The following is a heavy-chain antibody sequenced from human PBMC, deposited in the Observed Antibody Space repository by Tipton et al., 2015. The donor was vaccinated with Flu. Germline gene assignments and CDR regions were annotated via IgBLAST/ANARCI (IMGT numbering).Heavy chain of an antibody. V-gene: IGHV3-30*02. CDR2: IRYDGSNK. D-gene: IGHD5-18*01. CDR1: GFTFSSYG. J-gene: IGHJ4*02. CDR3: AKGQETAMVGYIDY. Sequence: QLMQSGGGVVQPGGSLRLSCAASGFTFSSYGMHWVRQAPGKGLEWVAFIRYDGSNKYYADSVKGRFTISRDNSKNTLYLQMNSLRAEGTAVYYCAKGQETAMVGYIDYWGQGTLVTVSS.